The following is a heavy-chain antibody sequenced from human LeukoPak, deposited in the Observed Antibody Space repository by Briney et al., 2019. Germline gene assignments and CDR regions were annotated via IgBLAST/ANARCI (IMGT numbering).Heavy chain of an antibody. D-gene: IGHD6-13*01. J-gene: IGHJ4*02. V-gene: IGHV4-61*08. CDR2: IFYNGTT. CDR1: GGSVNSGDYD. CDR3: ARDLSPLGAAGIDY. Sequence: PSETLSLTCTVSGGSVNSGDYDWSWIRQPPGKGLEWIGYIFYNGTTNYSPSLKSRVTISVDTSKNQFSLKLNSVTTADTALYYCARDLSPLGAAGIDYWGQGTLVTVSS.